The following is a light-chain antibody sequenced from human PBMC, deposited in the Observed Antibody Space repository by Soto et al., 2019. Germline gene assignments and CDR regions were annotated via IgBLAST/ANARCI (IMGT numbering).Light chain of an antibody. CDR2: DVS. CDR1: SSDVGGYNY. CDR3: CSYAGSYTLGV. V-gene: IGLV2-11*01. Sequence: QSALTQPRSVSGSPGQSVTISCTGTSSDVGGYNYVSWYQQHPGKAPKLMIYDVSKRPSGVPDRFSRPKSGNTASLTISGLPAEDEADYYCCSYAGSYTLGVFGGGTKLTVL. J-gene: IGLJ2*01.